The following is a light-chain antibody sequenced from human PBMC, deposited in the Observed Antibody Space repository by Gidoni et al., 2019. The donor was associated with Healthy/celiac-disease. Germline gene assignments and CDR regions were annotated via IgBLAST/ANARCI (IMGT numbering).Light chain of an antibody. CDR2: DAS. Sequence: EIVLTQSPATLSLSPGERATLSCRASQSVSSYLAWYQQKPGQAPRLLIYDASNRATGIPARFSGSGSGKDFTLTISSLEPEDFAVYYCQQRSNWPPFTFGPXTNVDIK. V-gene: IGKV3-11*01. CDR1: QSVSSY. J-gene: IGKJ3*01. CDR3: QQRSNWPPFT.